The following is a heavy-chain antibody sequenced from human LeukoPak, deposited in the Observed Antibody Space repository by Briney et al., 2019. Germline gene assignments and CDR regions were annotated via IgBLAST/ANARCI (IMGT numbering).Heavy chain of an antibody. D-gene: IGHD6-13*01. Sequence: SETLSLTCAVYGGSFSGYYWSWIRQPPGKGLEWIGEINHSGSTNYNPSLKSRVTISVDTSKNQFSLKLSSVTAADTAVYYCARRRSSWLNGDFDYWGQGTLVTVSS. CDR1: GGSFSGYY. CDR3: ARRRSSWLNGDFDY. J-gene: IGHJ4*02. V-gene: IGHV4-34*01. CDR2: INHSGST.